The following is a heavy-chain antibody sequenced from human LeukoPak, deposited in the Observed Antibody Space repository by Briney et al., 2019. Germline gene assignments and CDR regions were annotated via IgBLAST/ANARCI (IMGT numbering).Heavy chain of an antibody. CDR2: IIPIFGTA. CDR3: ARARDIKGDWFDP. J-gene: IGHJ5*02. D-gene: IGHD5-12*01. CDR1: GGTFSSYA. Sequence: SVKVSCKASGGTFSSYAISWVRQAPGQGLEWMGGIIPIFGTANFAQKFQGRVTITADESTSTAYMELSSLRSEDTAVYYCARARDIKGDWFDPWGQGTLVTVSS. V-gene: IGHV1-69*01.